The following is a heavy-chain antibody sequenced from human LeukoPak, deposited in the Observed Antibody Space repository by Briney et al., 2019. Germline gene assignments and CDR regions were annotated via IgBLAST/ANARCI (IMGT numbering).Heavy chain of an antibody. D-gene: IGHD3-3*01. Sequence: GGSLRLSCAASGFTFSNYAMSWVRQAPGRGLEWVGRIKSKTDGGTTDYAAPVKGRFTISRDDSKNTLYLQMNSLKTEDTAVYYCTTERYDFWSGYSDYWGQGTLVTVSS. CDR1: GFTFSNYA. V-gene: IGHV3-15*01. CDR3: TTERYDFWSGYSDY. CDR2: IKSKTDGGTT. J-gene: IGHJ4*02.